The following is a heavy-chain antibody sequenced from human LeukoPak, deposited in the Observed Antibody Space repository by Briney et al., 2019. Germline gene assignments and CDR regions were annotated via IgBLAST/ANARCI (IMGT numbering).Heavy chain of an antibody. CDR1: GYTLTELS. Sequence: ASVKVSCKVSGYTLTELSMHWVRQAPGKGLEWMGGFDPEDGETIYAQKFQGRVTMTEDTSTDTAYMELSSLRSEDTAVYYCATGSIAARPRLGHYYYYMDVWGKGTTVTVSS. V-gene: IGHV1-24*01. CDR3: ATGSIAARPRLGHYYYYMDV. D-gene: IGHD6-6*01. CDR2: FDPEDGET. J-gene: IGHJ6*03.